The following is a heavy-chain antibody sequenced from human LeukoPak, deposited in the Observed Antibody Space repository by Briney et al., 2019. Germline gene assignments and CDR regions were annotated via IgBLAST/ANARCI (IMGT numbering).Heavy chain of an antibody. D-gene: IGHD6-19*01. CDR3: ARDVATSGWATFY. V-gene: IGHV3-48*01. CDR2: ITSSGSSI. J-gene: IGHJ4*02. CDR1: GFSFRSHG. Sequence: GGSLRLSCAASGFSFRSHGMNWVRQAPGKGLEWVSYITSSGSSIYYADSVKGRFTISRDNAKNSLNLQMNSLRAEDTAVYYCARDVATSGWATFYWGPGTLVTVSS.